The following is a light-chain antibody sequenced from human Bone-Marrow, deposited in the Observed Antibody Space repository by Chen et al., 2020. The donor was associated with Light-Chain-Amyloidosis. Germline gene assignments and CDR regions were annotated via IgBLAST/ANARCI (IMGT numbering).Light chain of an antibody. Sequence: QSALAQPPSASGSPGQSVTITCAGTSSDVGDYKYVSWYQKHPGKAPKLMIYEVSKRPSGVPDRFSGSKSGNTASLTVSGLQAEDEADYYCSSYAGSNNFVFGTGTKVTVL. CDR2: EVS. J-gene: IGLJ1*01. V-gene: IGLV2-8*01. CDR3: SSYAGSNNFV. CDR1: SSDVGDYKY.